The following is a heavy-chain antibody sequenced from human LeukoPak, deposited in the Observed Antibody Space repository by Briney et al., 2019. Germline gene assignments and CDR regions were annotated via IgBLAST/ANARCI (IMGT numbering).Heavy chain of an antibody. Sequence: ASVKVSCKASGYTFTSYGISWVRQAPGQGLEWMGWISAYNGNTNYAQKLQGRVTMTTDTSTSTAYVELRSLRSDDTAVYYCARSGAAAGTSDDYWGQGTLVTVSS. CDR1: GYTFTSYG. D-gene: IGHD6-13*01. CDR2: ISAYNGNT. V-gene: IGHV1-18*01. J-gene: IGHJ4*02. CDR3: ARSGAAAGTSDDY.